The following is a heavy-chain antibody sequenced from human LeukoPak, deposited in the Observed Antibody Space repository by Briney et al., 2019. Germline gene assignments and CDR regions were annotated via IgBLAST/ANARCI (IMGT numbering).Heavy chain of an antibody. CDR1: GGSFTGYY. V-gene: IGHV4-34*01. CDR2: ISYSGST. CDR3: ARHYVDIRTVGASYYYYGLDV. D-gene: IGHD3-16*02. Sequence: SETLSLTCEVHGGSFTGYYWSWVRQPPGKGLEWIGSISYSGSTYYNPSLKSRVSISVDTSKNQFSLKVTSVTAADTAVFYCARHYVDIRTVGASYYYYGLDVWGQGTTVTVSS. J-gene: IGHJ6*02.